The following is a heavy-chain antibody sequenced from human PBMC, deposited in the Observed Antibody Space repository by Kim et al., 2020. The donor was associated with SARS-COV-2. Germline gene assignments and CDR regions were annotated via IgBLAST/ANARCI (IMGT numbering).Heavy chain of an antibody. CDR2: ISYDGSNK. CDR3: ARSIAVAGPGGTWFDP. D-gene: IGHD6-19*01. Sequence: GGSLRLSCAASGFTFSSYAMHWVRQAPGKGLEWVAVISYDGSNKYYADSVKGRFTISRDNSKNTLYLQMNSLRAEDTAVYYCARSIAVAGPGGTWFDPWGQGTLATVSS. CDR1: GFTFSSYA. J-gene: IGHJ5*02. V-gene: IGHV3-30-3*01.